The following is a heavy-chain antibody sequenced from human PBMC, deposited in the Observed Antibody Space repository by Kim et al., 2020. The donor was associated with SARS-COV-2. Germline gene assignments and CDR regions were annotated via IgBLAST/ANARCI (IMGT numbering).Heavy chain of an antibody. CDR3: AKVVVMDGYNYFYYYGMDV. D-gene: IGHD3-22*01. J-gene: IGHJ6*02. Sequence: GRFTISRDNAKHTVYLQMNSLRDEDTALYYCAKVVVMDGYNYFYYYGMDVWGQGTAVTVSS. V-gene: IGHV3-33*03.